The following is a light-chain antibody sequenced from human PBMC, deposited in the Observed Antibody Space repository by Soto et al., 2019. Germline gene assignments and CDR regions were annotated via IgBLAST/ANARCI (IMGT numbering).Light chain of an antibody. Sequence: QSALTQPPSASGTPGQRVTISCSGSSSNIGSNNVNWYQQLPGTAPKLLIYSNNQRPSGVPDRFSGSKSGTSASLAISGLQSEDEADYYCAAWDDSLNGLYVFGTGTKVTVL. CDR3: AAWDDSLNGLYV. V-gene: IGLV1-44*01. CDR2: SNN. J-gene: IGLJ1*01. CDR1: SSNIGSNN.